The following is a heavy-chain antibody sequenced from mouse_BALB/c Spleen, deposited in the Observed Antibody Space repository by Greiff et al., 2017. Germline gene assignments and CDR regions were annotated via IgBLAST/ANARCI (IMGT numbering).Heavy chain of an antibody. CDR2: IRNKANGYTT. Sequence: EVNLVESGGGLVQPGGSLRLSCATSGFTFTDYYMSWVRQPPGKALEWLGFIRNKANGYTTEYSASVKGRFTISRDNSQSILYLQMNTLRAEDSATYYCARDMGYWYFDVWGAGTTVTVSS. CDR1: GFTFTDYY. J-gene: IGHJ1*01. CDR3: ARDMGYWYFDV. V-gene: IGHV7-3*02.